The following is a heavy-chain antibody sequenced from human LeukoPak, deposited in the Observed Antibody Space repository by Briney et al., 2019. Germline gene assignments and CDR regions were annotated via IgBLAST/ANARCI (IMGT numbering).Heavy chain of an antibody. V-gene: IGHV3-11*04. Sequence: RPGGSLRLSCAASGFIFSDYYMSWIRQAPGKGLEWVSYISSGGSTIYYADSVKGRFTISRDNAKNSLYLQMNSLRAEDTAVYYCARDPGNYGDYEGYFDYWGQGTLVTVSS. J-gene: IGHJ4*02. D-gene: IGHD4-17*01. CDR1: GFIFSDYY. CDR2: ISSGGSTI. CDR3: ARDPGNYGDYEGYFDY.